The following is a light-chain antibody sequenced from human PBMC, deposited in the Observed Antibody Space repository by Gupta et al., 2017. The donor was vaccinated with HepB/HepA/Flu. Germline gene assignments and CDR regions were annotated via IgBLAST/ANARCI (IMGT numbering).Light chain of an antibody. J-gene: IGLJ2*01. Sequence: SDVGSHDYVSWYQQHPGKAPKLMIFDVNNRPSGVSNRFSGSKSGNTASLTISGLQPEDEGDYYCTSYSTTSTLVVFGGGTKLTVL. CDR3: TSYSTTSTLVV. CDR2: DVN. V-gene: IGLV2-14*04. CDR1: SDVGSHDY.